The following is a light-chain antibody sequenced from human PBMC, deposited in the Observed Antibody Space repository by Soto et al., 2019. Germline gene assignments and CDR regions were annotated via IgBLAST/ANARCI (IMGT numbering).Light chain of an antibody. J-gene: IGKJ1*01. CDR2: GAS. Sequence: EIVLKQSPGTLSLTPGERATLSCRASQSVSTNYLAWHQQKPGQAPRLLIYGASSRATGIPDRFSGSGSGTDFTLTISRPEPEDFAVYYCQQYDTLPWTFGQGTKVEIK. CDR1: QSVSTNY. CDR3: QQYDTLPWT. V-gene: IGKV3-20*01.